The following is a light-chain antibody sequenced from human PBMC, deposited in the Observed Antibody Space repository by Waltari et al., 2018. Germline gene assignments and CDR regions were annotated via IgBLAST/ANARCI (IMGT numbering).Light chain of an antibody. CDR2: EVS. CDR1: SRDIGSFNL. CDR3: CSYAGTIPFV. Sequence: QSALTQTASVSGSPVQSITISCTGTSRDIGSFNLFSWDQQHPGKAPKLMIYEVSQRPSGVSNRFSGSKSANTASLTISGLQAEDEADYYCCSYAGTIPFVFGTGTKVTVL. V-gene: IGLV2-23*02. J-gene: IGLJ1*01.